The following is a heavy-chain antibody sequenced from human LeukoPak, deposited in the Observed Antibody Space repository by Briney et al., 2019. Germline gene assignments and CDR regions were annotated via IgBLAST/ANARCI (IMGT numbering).Heavy chain of an antibody. V-gene: IGHV1-69*05. CDR2: IIPIFGSS. CDR3: ARERGSYHDY. Sequence: SVKVSCKASGGTFSSYAISWVRQAPGQGLEWMGGIIPIFGSSNYAQKFQGRVTMTTETSTTTAYMELRSLRSDDTAVYYCARERGSYHDYWGQGILVTVSS. J-gene: IGHJ4*02. CDR1: GGTFSSYA. D-gene: IGHD1-26*01.